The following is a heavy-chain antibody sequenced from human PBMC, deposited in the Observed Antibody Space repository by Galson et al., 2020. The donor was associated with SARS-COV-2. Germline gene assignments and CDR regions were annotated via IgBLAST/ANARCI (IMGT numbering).Heavy chain of an antibody. J-gene: IGHJ5*02. V-gene: IGHV1-24*01. CDR1: GYTLTELS. Sequence: ASVKVSCKASGYTLTELSMHWVRQAPGKGLEWMGGFDPEDGETIYAQKFQGRVTMTEDTSTDTAYMELSSLRSEDSAVYYCATSPAAIRENWFGPWGQGTLVTVSS. CDR2: FDPEDGET. D-gene: IGHD2-2*02. CDR3: ATSPAAIRENWFGP.